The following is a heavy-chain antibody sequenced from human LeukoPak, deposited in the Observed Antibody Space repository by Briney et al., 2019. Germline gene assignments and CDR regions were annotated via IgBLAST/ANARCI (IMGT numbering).Heavy chain of an antibody. D-gene: IGHD6-13*01. Sequence: GRSLRLSCAASGFTFDDYAMHWVRQVPGKGLEWVSGISWNSGTIDYADSVKGRFTISRDNAKNSLYLQMNSLRAEDTAVYYCAAQGSSWYYYWGQGTLVTVSS. CDR3: AAQGSSWYYY. J-gene: IGHJ4*02. V-gene: IGHV3-9*01. CDR1: GFTFDDYA. CDR2: ISWNSGTI.